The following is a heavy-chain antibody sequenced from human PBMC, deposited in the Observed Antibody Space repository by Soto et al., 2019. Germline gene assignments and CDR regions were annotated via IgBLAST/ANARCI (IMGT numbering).Heavy chain of an antibody. Sequence: QVQLVQSGAEVKKPGASVKVSCKASGYIFTSYGISWMRQAPGQGLEWMGWISTYNGNINYAQKLQGRVTMTTDTSTGTVYMELRSLRFDDTAVYYCAGDRDYYGADSYPHWGQGTLVTVSS. J-gene: IGHJ4*02. CDR3: AGDRDYYGADSYPH. CDR2: ISTYNGNI. CDR1: GYIFTSYG. V-gene: IGHV1-18*01. D-gene: IGHD3-10*01.